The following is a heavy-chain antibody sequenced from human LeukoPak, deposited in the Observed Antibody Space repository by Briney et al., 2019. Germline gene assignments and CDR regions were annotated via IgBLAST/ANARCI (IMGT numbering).Heavy chain of an antibody. CDR3: ARGRRDGYNFYEDY. CDR1: GGSISSYY. J-gene: IGHJ4*02. V-gene: IGHV4-38-2*02. D-gene: IGHD5-24*01. Sequence: SETLSLTCTVSGGSISSYYWSWIRQPPGKGLEWIGSIYHSGSTYYNPSLKSRVTISVDTSKNQFSLKLSSVTAADTAVYYCARGRRDGYNFYEDYWGQGTLVTVSS. CDR2: IYHSGST.